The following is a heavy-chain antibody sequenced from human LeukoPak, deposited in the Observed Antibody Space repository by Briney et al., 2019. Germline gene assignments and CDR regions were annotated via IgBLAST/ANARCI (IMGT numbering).Heavy chain of an antibody. J-gene: IGHJ3*02. CDR1: GGSIGGHTFY. Sequence: TPSETLSLTCNVSGGSIGGHTFYWDWIRQPPGKGLEWIATIYYNGNTFYNPSLKSRVAISIDMSKSQFSLHLSSVTAADTAIYYCARLTALAEHRGAFDIWGPGTMVTVSS. V-gene: IGHV4-39*01. CDR2: IYYNGNT. D-gene: IGHD6-19*01. CDR3: ARLTALAEHRGAFDI.